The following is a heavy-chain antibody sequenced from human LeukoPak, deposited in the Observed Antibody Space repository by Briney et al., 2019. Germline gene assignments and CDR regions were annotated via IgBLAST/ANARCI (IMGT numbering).Heavy chain of an antibody. V-gene: IGHV3-30-3*01. Sequence: PGRSLRLSCAASGFTFSSYAMHWVRQAPGKGLEWVAVISYDGSNKYYADSVKGRFTISRDNSKNTLYLQMNSLRAEDTAVYYCARNPILTGYYEADYWAREPWSPSPQ. J-gene: IGHJ4*02. CDR3: ARNPILTGYYEADY. CDR1: GFTFSSYA. CDR2: ISYDGSNK. D-gene: IGHD3-9*01.